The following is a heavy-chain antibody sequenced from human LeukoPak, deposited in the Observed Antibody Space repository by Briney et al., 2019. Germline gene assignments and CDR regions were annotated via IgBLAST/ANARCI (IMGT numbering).Heavy chain of an antibody. J-gene: IGHJ4*02. V-gene: IGHV1-2*02. D-gene: IGHD6-13*01. Sequence: ASVKVSCKASGYTFTGYYMHWVRQAPGQGLEWMGWINPNSGGTNYAQKFQGRVTMTRDTSISTAYMELSRLRSDDTAVYYCARGRTAGTKDFDYWGQGTLVTVSS. CDR2: INPNSGGT. CDR3: ARGRTAGTKDFDY. CDR1: GYTFTGYY.